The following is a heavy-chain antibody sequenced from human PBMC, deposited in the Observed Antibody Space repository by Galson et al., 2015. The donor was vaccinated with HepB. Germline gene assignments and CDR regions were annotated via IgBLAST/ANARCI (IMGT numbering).Heavy chain of an antibody. CDR2: INTYNRYT. D-gene: IGHD2-15*01. Sequence: SVKVSCKASGYTFSSYSITWVRQAPGQGLEWMGWINTYNRYTNYTQNFQGRVTMTTDTSTNTAFLELRSLRSDDTAVYYCARGALVVVAGSTQNNWFGPWGQGTLVTVSS. CDR3: ARGALVVVAGSTQNNWFGP. CDR1: GYTFSSYS. V-gene: IGHV1-18*01. J-gene: IGHJ5*02.